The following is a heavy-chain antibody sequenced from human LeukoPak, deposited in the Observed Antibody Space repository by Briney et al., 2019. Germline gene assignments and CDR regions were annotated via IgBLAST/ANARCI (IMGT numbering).Heavy chain of an antibody. J-gene: IGHJ5*02. D-gene: IGHD6-19*01. CDR1: GGSLSSYY. CDR3: ARRTSGYISVWNWFDP. V-gene: IGHV4-59*08. CDR2: IYYSGST. Sequence: PSETLSLTCTVSGGSLSSYYWSWIRQPPGKGLEWIRYIYYSGSTNYNPSLKSRVTISLDTSKNQFSLKLNSVTAADTAVYYCARRTSGYISVWNWFDPLGQGTLVTVSS.